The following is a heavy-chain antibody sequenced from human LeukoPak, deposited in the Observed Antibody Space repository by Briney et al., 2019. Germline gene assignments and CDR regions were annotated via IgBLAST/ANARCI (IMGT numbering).Heavy chain of an antibody. J-gene: IGHJ6*02. V-gene: IGHV4-59*08. D-gene: IGHD5-12*01. CDR3: ARKISGYENGMDV. CDR2: IYYSGSA. CDR1: GGSFSGYY. Sequence: PSETLSLTCAVYGGSFSGYYWSWIRQPPGKGLEWIGYIYYSGSATYNPSLKSRVTISVDTSKNQFSLRLSSVTAADTAVYYCARKISGYENGMDVWGQGTTVTVSS.